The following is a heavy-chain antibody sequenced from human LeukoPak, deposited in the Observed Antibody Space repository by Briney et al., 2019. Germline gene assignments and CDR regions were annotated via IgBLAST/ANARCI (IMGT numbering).Heavy chain of an antibody. Sequence: GASVKVSCKASGGTFSSYAISWVRQAPGQGLEWMGRIIPILGIANYAQKFQGRVTITADKSTSTAYMELSSLRSEDTAVYYCARGTDYYDSSGYYRNWFDPWGQGALVTVSS. D-gene: IGHD3-22*01. CDR1: GGTFSSYA. CDR2: IIPILGIA. J-gene: IGHJ5*02. CDR3: ARGTDYYDSSGYYRNWFDP. V-gene: IGHV1-69*04.